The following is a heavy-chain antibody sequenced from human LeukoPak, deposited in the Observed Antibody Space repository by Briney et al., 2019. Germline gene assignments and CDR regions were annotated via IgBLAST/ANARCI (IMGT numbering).Heavy chain of an antibody. CDR1: EFSVGSNY. Sequence: PGGSLRLSCAASEFSVGSNYMTWVRQAPGKGLEWVSLIYSGGSTYYADSVKGRFTISRDNSKNTLYLQMNSLRAEDTAVYYCARDSSGWYRFDYWGQGTLVTVSS. V-gene: IGHV3-66*01. CDR3: ARDSSGWYRFDY. D-gene: IGHD6-19*01. CDR2: IYSGGST. J-gene: IGHJ4*02.